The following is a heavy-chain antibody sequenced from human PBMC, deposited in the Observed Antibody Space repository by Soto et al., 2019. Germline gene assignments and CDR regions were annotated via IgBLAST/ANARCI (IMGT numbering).Heavy chain of an antibody. D-gene: IGHD2-21*02. CDR1: GFTFTNSA. CDR3: VAELYSGGGCCSFDF. Sequence: SVQVSCKTSGFTFTNSAVQWVRQARGQRLEWIGWIIVASGRTNYAREVQERVTISRDTSTSTAYMELSGLRSEDTAVYYCVAELYSGGGCCSFDFWGQGTMVRVSS. V-gene: IGHV1-58*01. J-gene: IGHJ3*01. CDR2: IIVASGRT.